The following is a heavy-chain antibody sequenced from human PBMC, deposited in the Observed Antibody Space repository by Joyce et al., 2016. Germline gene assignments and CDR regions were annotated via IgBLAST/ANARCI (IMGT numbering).Heavy chain of an antibody. CDR2: IGAGVDNL. Sequence: EVQLVESGGGLVQPGGSLRLSCAASGFAFRNYVMTWVRQGPGKVLEWLSKIGAGVDNLHYAASVSGRFIISRDNVKNSLFLQMNSLRDEDSALYFCARDPGVGTYGKFDLWGQGTRVTVSS. CDR1: GFAFRNYV. V-gene: IGHV3-48*02. CDR3: ARDPGVGTYGKFDL. J-gene: IGHJ4*02. D-gene: IGHD3-3*01.